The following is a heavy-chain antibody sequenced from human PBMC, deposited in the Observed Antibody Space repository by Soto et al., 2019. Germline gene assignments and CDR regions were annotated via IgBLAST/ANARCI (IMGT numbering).Heavy chain of an antibody. CDR3: ARGYPSFTIFGVVDWFDP. D-gene: IGHD3-3*01. V-gene: IGHV5-51*01. Sequence: GESLKISCKGSGYSFTSYWIGWVRQMPGKGLEWMGIIYPGDSDTRYSPSFQGQVTISADKSISTAYLQWSSLKASDTAMYYCARGYPSFTIFGVVDWFDPWGQGTLVTVSS. CDR1: GYSFTSYW. J-gene: IGHJ5*02. CDR2: IYPGDSDT.